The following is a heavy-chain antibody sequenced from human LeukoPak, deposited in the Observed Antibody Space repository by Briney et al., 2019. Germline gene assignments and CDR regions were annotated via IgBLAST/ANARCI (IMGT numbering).Heavy chain of an antibody. CDR3: ARHLTTNDAFDI. CDR2: ISSDGSNK. D-gene: IGHD1-14*01. Sequence: GGSLRLSCAASGFTFSSYAMEWVRQAPGKGLQWVAFISSDGSNKYYADSVKGRFTISRDNSKNTLYLQMNSLRPEDTAIYYCARHLTTNDAFDIWGQGTLVTVSS. V-gene: IGHV3-30-3*01. CDR1: GFTFSSYA. J-gene: IGHJ3*02.